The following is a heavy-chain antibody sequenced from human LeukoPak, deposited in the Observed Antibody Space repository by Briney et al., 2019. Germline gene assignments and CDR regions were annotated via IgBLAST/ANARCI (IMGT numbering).Heavy chain of an antibody. CDR3: ARDDLRGYSSSWYGIFDY. D-gene: IGHD6-13*01. CDR2: ISSSSSYI. CDR1: GFTFSSYS. J-gene: IGHJ4*02. Sequence: GGSLGLSCAASGFTFSSYSMNWVRQAPGKGLEWVSSISSSSSYIYYADSVKGRFTISRDNAKNSLYLQMNSLRAEDTAVYYCARDDLRGYSSSWYGIFDYWGQGTLVTVSS. V-gene: IGHV3-21*01.